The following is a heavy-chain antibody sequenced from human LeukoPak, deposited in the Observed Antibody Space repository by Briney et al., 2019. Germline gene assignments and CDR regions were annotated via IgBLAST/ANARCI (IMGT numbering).Heavy chain of an antibody. J-gene: IGHJ5*02. CDR2: TYTGGNP. Sequence: GGSLRLSCAASGFTVSSIHMVWVRQAPGKGLEWVSVTYTGGNPYYADSVKGRFTISRDNSKNTLYLQMNSLRAEDTAVYYCAKDYGSSSTNWFDPWGQGTLVTVSS. V-gene: IGHV3-53*01. D-gene: IGHD6-6*01. CDR3: AKDYGSSSTNWFDP. CDR1: GFTVSSIH.